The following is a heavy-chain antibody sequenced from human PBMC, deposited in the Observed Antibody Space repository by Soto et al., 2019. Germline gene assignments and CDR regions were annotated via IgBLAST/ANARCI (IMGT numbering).Heavy chain of an antibody. V-gene: IGHV1-24*01. CDR3: ATKQADSSSWIY. Sequence: AASVKVSCKVSGYTLTELSMHWVRQAPGKGLEWMGGFDPEDGETIYAQKFQGRVTMTEDTSTDTAYMELSSLRSEDTAVYYCATKQADSSSWIYWGQGTLVTVSS. J-gene: IGHJ4*02. D-gene: IGHD6-13*01. CDR2: FDPEDGET. CDR1: GYTLTELS.